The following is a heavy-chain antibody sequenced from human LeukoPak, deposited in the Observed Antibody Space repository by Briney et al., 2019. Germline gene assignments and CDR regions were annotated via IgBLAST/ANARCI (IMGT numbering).Heavy chain of an antibody. CDR3: ARHPRRGGFDY. V-gene: IGHV4-59*08. Sequence: SETLSLTCTVSGVSITDYYWSWIRQPPGKGLEWIAYIFHTGDTRYNPSLKSRITISLDTSKNQFSLKLNSVTAADTAVYYCARHPRRGGFDYGGQGTLVTVSS. CDR2: IFHTGDT. CDR1: GVSITDYY. J-gene: IGHJ4*02.